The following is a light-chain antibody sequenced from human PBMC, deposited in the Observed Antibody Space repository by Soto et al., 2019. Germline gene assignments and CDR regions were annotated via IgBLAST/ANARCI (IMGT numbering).Light chain of an antibody. CDR1: SSDVGSSNL. Sequence: QSALTQPASVSGSPGQSITISCTGTSSDVGSSNLVSWYQQHPGKAPKLMIYEGSKRPSGVSNRFSGSKSVNTASLTISGLQAEHEADYYCCSYADSSTYVFGIGTKLTVL. CDR3: CSYADSSTYV. J-gene: IGLJ1*01. CDR2: EGS. V-gene: IGLV2-23*01.